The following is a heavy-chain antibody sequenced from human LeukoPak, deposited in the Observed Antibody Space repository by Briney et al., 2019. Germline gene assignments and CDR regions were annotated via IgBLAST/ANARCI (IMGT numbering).Heavy chain of an antibody. CDR3: VGEKSFFGEAI. CDR2: MFYSGTT. D-gene: IGHD3-10*01. Sequence: PSETLSLTCAVYGGSFSGYYWSWVRQPPGKGLEWIGHMFYSGTTSYNPSLKSRVAISVDTFKSQVSLKVTSVTAADTAVYYCVGEKSFFGEAIWSQGTLVTVSS. V-gene: IGHV4-59*01. CDR1: GGSFSGYY. J-gene: IGHJ3*02.